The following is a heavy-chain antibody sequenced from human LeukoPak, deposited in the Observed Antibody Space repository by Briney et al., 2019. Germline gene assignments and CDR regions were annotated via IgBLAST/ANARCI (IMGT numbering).Heavy chain of an antibody. V-gene: IGHV3-23*01. J-gene: IGHJ4*02. Sequence: GGSLRLSCAASGFSFSSYSMHWVRQAPGKGLEWVSSISGRSDGPYYADSVKGRSTTSRDNSKSTMYPQINNVRAEDAAVYYCAKDPLNYGGHYFDNWGQGTRVTVSS. CDR1: GFSFSSYS. CDR3: AKDPLNYGGHYFDN. D-gene: IGHD4-23*01. CDR2: ISGRSDGP.